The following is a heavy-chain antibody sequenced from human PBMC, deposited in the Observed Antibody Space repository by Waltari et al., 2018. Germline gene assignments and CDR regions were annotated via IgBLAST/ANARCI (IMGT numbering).Heavy chain of an antibody. CDR3: ARDQHSSFES. V-gene: IGHV4-30-2*06. Sequence: GSGVVKASETLSLSCDVSGDSVTGGGYSWNWIRQSPGKGLEWIGYIYQSGPTYYNPSLQSRVTISVDESKNQSSLKLRSVTAADTAVYYCARDQHSSFESWGQGILVTVSS. CDR2: IYQSGPT. CDR1: GDSVTGGGYS. D-gene: IGHD2-21*01. J-gene: IGHJ4*02.